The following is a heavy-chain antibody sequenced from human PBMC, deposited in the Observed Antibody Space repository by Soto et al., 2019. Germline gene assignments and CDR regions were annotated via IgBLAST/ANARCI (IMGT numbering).Heavy chain of an antibody. V-gene: IGHV1-69*13. CDR3: ARPIQYYFDTSAQSAWFDP. J-gene: IGHJ5*02. Sequence: SVKVSCKASGGTFSSYAISWVRQAPGQGLEWMGGIIPIFGTANYARKFQGRVTITADESTSTAYMELSSLRSEDTAVYYCARPIQYYFDTSAQSAWFDPWGQGTLVTVSS. CDR1: GGTFSSYA. CDR2: IIPIFGTA. D-gene: IGHD3-22*01.